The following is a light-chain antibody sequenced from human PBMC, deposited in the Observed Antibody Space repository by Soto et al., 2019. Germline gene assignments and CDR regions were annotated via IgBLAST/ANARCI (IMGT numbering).Light chain of an antibody. CDR2: GAS. CDR3: QRYDSLRT. CDR1: QSVRSNF. Sequence: EIVLTQSPGTLSLSPGDRATLSCRASQSVRSNFLAWYQQKPGQVPRLLIYGASNRATGIPDRFSGSGSGTDFTLTITRLEAEDSAMYYCQRYDSLRTFGQGTKV. V-gene: IGKV3-20*01. J-gene: IGKJ1*01.